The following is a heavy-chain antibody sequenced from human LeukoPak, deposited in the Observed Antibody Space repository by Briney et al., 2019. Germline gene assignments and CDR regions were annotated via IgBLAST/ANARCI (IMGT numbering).Heavy chain of an antibody. CDR3: ARDPPFGNGWSQNFFDY. CDR1: GFKFDTYA. CDR2: ISYDGGNI. Sequence: GGSLRLSCALSGFKFDTYAMHWVRQAPGKGLEWVALISYDGGNIYYGDSVRGRFTTSRDNDNNMLYLQMNSLRPEDTAVYYCARDPPFGNGWSQNFFDYWGQGTLVIVSS. D-gene: IGHD6-19*01. J-gene: IGHJ4*02. V-gene: IGHV3-30*04.